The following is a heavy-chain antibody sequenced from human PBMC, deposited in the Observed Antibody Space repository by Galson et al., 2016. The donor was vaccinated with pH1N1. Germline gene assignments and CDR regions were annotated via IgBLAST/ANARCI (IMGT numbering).Heavy chain of an antibody. CDR3: AREDYYDTDLSDWYFDL. CDR1: GGTFGSYG. V-gene: IGHV1-69*13. J-gene: IGHJ2*01. Sequence: SVKVSCKASGGTFGSYGINWVRQAPGQGLEWMGGIIPIFSTAKYAQNFQGRVTITADESTTTAYMELSSLRSEDTAVYYCAREDYYDTDLSDWYFDLWGRGTLLTVSS. D-gene: IGHD3-22*01. CDR2: IIPIFSTA.